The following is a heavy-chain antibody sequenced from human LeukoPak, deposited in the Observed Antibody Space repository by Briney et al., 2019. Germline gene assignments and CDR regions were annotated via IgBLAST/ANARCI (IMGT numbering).Heavy chain of an antibody. Sequence: PGGSLRLSCAASGFTFSSYGMSWVRQAPGKGLEWVSAISGSGGSTYYADSVKGRFTISRDNSKNTLYLQMNSLRAEDTALYHCAREGAGLEYYYYMDVWGKGTTVTISS. CDR3: AREGAGLEYYYYMDV. J-gene: IGHJ6*03. D-gene: IGHD1-1*01. CDR1: GFTFSSYG. V-gene: IGHV3-23*01. CDR2: ISGSGGST.